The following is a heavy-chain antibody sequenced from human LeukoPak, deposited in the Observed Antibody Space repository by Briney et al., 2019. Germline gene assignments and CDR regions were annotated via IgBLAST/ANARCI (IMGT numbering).Heavy chain of an antibody. CDR2: IGTAGDT. V-gene: IGHV3-13*01. CDR1: GFTFSSYD. CDR3: ARGGGGTEFDY. Sequence: PGGSLRLSCAAPGFTFSSYDMHWVRQATGKGLEWVSAIGTAGDTYYPGSVKGRFTISRENAKNSLYLQMNSLRAGDTAVYYCARGGGGTEFDYWGQGTLVTVSS. D-gene: IGHD3-16*01. J-gene: IGHJ4*02.